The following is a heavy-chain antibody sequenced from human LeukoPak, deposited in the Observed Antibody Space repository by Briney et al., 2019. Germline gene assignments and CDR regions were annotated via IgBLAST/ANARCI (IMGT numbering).Heavy chain of an antibody. CDR2: INPDTGGT. V-gene: IGHV1-2*06. Sequence: ASVKVSCKASGYTFTGYYIHWVRQAPGQGLEWMGRINPDTGGTDYAQKFQGGITMTRDTSITTAYMELSRLTSDDTAMYYCAEVPPSITAAGNWLDPWGQGALVTVSS. D-gene: IGHD6-13*01. CDR1: GYTFTGYY. CDR3: AEVPPSITAAGNWLDP. J-gene: IGHJ5*02.